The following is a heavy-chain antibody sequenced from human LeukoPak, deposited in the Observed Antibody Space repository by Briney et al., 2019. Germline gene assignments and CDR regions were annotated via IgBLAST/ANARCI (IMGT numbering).Heavy chain of an antibody. V-gene: IGHV3-30-3*01. D-gene: IGHD3-16*01. CDR2: ISYDGSNK. J-gene: IGHJ4*02. CDR3: ARGRLRASGIWGY. CDR1: GFTFSSYA. Sequence: PGGSLRLSCAASGFTFSSYAMHWVRQAPGKGLEWVAVISYDGSNKYYADSVKGRFTISRDNSKNTLYLQMNSLRAEDTAVYYCARGRLRASGIWGYWGQGTLVTVSS.